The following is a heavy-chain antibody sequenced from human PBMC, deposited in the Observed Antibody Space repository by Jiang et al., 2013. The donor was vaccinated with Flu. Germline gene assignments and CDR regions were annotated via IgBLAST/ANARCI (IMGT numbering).Heavy chain of an antibody. CDR3: AKGDIIGEQWLGLLGWGPPNYMDV. J-gene: IGHJ6*03. Sequence: EVQLLESGGGLVQPGGSLRLSCAASGFTFSSYAMSWVRQAPGKGLEWVSAISGSGGSTYYADSVKGRFTISRDNSKNTLYLQMNSLRAEDTAVYYCAKGDIIGEQWLGLLGWGPPNYMDVVGTKGPRSPSP. CDR2: ISGSGGST. V-gene: IGHV3-23*01. CDR1: GFTFSSYA. D-gene: IGHD6-19*01.